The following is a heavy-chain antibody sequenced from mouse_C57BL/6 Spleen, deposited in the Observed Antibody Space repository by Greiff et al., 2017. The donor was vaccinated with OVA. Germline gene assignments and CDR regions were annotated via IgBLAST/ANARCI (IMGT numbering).Heavy chain of an antibody. V-gene: IGHV1-26*01. CDR1: GYTFTDYY. CDR2: INPNNGGT. CDR3: ARWASNGNEDWYFDV. J-gene: IGHJ1*03. D-gene: IGHD1-2*01. Sequence: EVQLQQSGPELVKPGASVKISCKASGYTFTDYYMNWVKQSHGKSLEWIGDINPNNGGTSYNQKFKGKATLTVDKSSSTAYMELRSLTSEDSAVYYCARWASNGNEDWYFDVWGTGTTVTVSS.